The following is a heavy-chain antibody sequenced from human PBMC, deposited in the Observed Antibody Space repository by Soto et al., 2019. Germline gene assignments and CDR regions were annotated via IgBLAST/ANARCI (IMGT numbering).Heavy chain of an antibody. CDR1: GFTFDDYA. J-gene: IGHJ4*02. Sequence: GGSLRLSCAASGFTFDDYAMHWVRQAPGKGMEWVSGISWNSGSIGYADSVKGRFTISRDNAKNSLYLQMNSLRAEDTALYYCAKDISSIAARRDYWGQGTLVTVSS. V-gene: IGHV3-9*01. CDR3: AKDISSIAARRDY. CDR2: ISWNSGSI. D-gene: IGHD6-6*01.